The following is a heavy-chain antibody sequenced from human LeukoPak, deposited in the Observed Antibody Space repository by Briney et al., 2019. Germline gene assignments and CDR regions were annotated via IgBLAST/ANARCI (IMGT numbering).Heavy chain of an antibody. CDR1: GYSFTSYW. CDR2: IDPSDSYT. Sequence: GESLKISCKGSGYSFTSYWISWVRQMPGKGLEWMGRIDPSDSYTNYSPSFQDHVTISADKSISTAYLQWSSLKASDTAMYYCARQAELLWFGELLPLGYWGQGTLVTVSS. V-gene: IGHV5-10-1*01. CDR3: ARQAELLWFGELLPLGY. J-gene: IGHJ4*02. D-gene: IGHD3-10*01.